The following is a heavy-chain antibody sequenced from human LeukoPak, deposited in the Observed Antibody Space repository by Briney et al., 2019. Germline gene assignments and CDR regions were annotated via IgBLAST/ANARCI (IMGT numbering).Heavy chain of an antibody. J-gene: IGHJ4*02. CDR3: ARGTTVTTVFDY. CDR1: GGSFSGYY. Sequence: PSETLSLTCAVYGGSFSGYYWSWIRQPPGKGLEWIGEINHSGSTNYNPSLKSRVTISVDTSKNQFSLKLSSVTAADTAVYYCARGTTVTTVFDYWSQGTLVTVSS. D-gene: IGHD4-17*01. V-gene: IGHV4-34*01. CDR2: INHSGST.